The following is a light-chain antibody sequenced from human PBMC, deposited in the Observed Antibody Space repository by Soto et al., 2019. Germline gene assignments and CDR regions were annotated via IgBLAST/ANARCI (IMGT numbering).Light chain of an antibody. Sequence: LTQPASVSGCPGQSITISCTGTSSDVGGYNYVSWYQQHPGKAPKLMIYDVSNRPSGVSNRFSGSKSGNTASLTISGLQAEDEADYYCSSYTSSSTLVFGTGTKVTVL. CDR2: DVS. J-gene: IGLJ1*01. V-gene: IGLV2-14*01. CDR3: SSYTSSSTLV. CDR1: SSDVGGYNY.